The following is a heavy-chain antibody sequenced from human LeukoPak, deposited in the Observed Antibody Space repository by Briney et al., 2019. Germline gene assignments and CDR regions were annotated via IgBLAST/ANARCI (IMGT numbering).Heavy chain of an antibody. CDR3: ARGVNWIDP. CDR1: GGSISSYY. D-gene: IGHD6-13*01. V-gene: IGHV4-59*01. J-gene: IGHJ5*02. CDR2: ISYSGTT. Sequence: PSETLSLTCTVSGGSISSYYWSWIRQPPGKGLEWIGYISYSGTTNYNPSLKSRVTISIDTSKNQFSPKLSSVTAADTAVYYCARGVNWIDPWGQGTLVTVSS.